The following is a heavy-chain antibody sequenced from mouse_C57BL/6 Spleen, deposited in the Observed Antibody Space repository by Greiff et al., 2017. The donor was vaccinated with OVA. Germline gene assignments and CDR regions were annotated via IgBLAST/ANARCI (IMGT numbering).Heavy chain of an antibody. CDR1: GYTFTDYN. Sequence: EVQRVESGPELVKPGASVKIPCKASGYTFTDYNMDWVKQSHGKSLEWIGDINPNNGGTIYNQKFKGKATLTVDKSSSTAYMELRSLTSEDTAVYYCARRWLLRKDAMDYWGQGTSVTVSS. CDR2: INPNNGGT. D-gene: IGHD2-3*01. CDR3: ARRWLLRKDAMDY. V-gene: IGHV1-18*01. J-gene: IGHJ4*01.